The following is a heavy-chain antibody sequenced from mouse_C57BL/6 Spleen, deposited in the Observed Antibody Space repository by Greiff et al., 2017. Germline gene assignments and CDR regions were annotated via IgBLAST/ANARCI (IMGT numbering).Heavy chain of an antibody. D-gene: IGHD4-1*01. CDR2: IYPGDGDT. CDR3: ARTRTGTWAMDY. Sequence: QVQLKQSGPELVKPGASVKISCKASGYAFSSSWMNWVKQRPGKGLEWIGRIYPGDGDTNYNGKFKGKATLTADKSSSTAYMQLSSLTSEDSAVYFCARTRTGTWAMDYGGQGTSVTVSS. J-gene: IGHJ4*01. V-gene: IGHV1-82*01. CDR1: GYAFSSSW.